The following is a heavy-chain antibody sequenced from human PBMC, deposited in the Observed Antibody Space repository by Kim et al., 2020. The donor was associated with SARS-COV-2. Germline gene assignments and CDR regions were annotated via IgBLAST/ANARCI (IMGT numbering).Heavy chain of an antibody. Sequence: SETLSLTCSVSGGSISSSISYWGWIRQPPGKGREWIGSLSYSGRTYYNPSLKSRVTISLDKSKNQFSLNLISVAATDTAVYYCATLDAYTCFDPWAQ. CDR3: ATLDAYTCFDP. CDR2: LSYSGRT. CDR1: GGSISSSISY. J-gene: IGHJ5*02. D-gene: IGHD6-6*01. V-gene: IGHV4-39*01.